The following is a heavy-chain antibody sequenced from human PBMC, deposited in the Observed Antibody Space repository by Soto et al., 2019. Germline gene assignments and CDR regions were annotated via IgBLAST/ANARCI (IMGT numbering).Heavy chain of an antibody. D-gene: IGHD2-2*01. CDR2: ISYDGSNK. J-gene: IGHJ5*02. V-gene: IGHV3-30-3*01. Sequence: QVQLVESGGGVVQPGRSLRLSCAASGFTFSSYAMHWVRQAPGKGLEWVAVISYDGSNKYYADSVKGRFTISRDNSKNTLYLQMNSLRAEDTAVYYCARDRGIVVVPAAMYDWFDPWGQGTLVTVSS. CDR3: ARDRGIVVVPAAMYDWFDP. CDR1: GFTFSSYA.